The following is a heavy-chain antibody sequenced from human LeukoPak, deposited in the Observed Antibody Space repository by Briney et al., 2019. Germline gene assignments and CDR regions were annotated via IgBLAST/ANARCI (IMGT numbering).Heavy chain of an antibody. V-gene: IGHV5-51*01. CDR2: IYPGDSDT. CDR3: ARGAAGTIPDYYYFGLDI. Sequence: GESLKISCKGSGYRFTDYWIGWVRQMPGKDLERMGIIYPGDSDTRYSPSFQGQVTISADKSINTAHLQWSSLKASDTAMYYCARGAAGTIPDYYYFGLDIWGQGTTVTVSS. J-gene: IGHJ6*02. D-gene: IGHD1-7*01. CDR1: GYRFTDYW.